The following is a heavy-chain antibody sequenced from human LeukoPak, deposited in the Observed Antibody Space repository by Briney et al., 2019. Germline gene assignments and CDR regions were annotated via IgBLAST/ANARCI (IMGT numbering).Heavy chain of an antibody. CDR2: ISSSSSTI. CDR1: GFTFGSFG. CDR3: ARCRLFDFWSGPDAFDI. V-gene: IGHV3-48*01. J-gene: IGHJ3*02. Sequence: TGGSLRLSCAASGFTFGSFGMNWVRQAPGKGLEWVSYISSSSSTIYYADSVKGRFTISRDNAKNSLYLQMNSLRAEDTAVYYCARCRLFDFWSGPDAFDIWGQGTMVTVSS. D-gene: IGHD3-3*01.